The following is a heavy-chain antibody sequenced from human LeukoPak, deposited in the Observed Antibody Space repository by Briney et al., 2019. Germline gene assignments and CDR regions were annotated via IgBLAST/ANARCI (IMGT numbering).Heavy chain of an antibody. Sequence: GGSLRLSCAASGFTFSSCWMTWVRQAPGKGLEWVANIKEDGGEEYYVDSVKGRFTISRDNAKNSLYLQMNSLRAEDTAVYYCARQYSGSYHQFDYWGQGALVTVSS. CDR1: GFTFSSCW. J-gene: IGHJ4*02. CDR3: ARQYSGSYHQFDY. CDR2: IKEDGGEE. V-gene: IGHV3-7*02. D-gene: IGHD1-26*01.